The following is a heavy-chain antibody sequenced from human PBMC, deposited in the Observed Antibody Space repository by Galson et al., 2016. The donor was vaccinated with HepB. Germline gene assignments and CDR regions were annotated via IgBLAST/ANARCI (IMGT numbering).Heavy chain of an antibody. CDR3: AKDLLSDYVWGSYRFQD. J-gene: IGHJ4*02. V-gene: IGHV3-23*01. CDR1: GFTFSSYA. D-gene: IGHD3-16*02. Sequence: SLRLSCAASGFTFSSYAVSWVRQAPGKGLEWVSAISGGGGSTFYADSVKGRFTISRDNSMNTLYLQMNSLRAEDTAVYYCAKDLLSDYVWGSYRFQDWGQGAPVTVSS. CDR2: ISGGGGST.